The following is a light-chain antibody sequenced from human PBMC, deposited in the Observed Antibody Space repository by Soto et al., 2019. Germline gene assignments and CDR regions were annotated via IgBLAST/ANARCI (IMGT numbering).Light chain of an antibody. CDR2: WAS. Sequence: DIVMTQSPDSLAVSLGERATINCKSSQSVFYSSSDNNYLAWYQQKPGQPPKLLIYWASTRESGVPDRFSGSGSGTDFTLTISSLQADDFAVYFCHQYNNWPRTFGQGTRLEI. V-gene: IGKV4-1*01. J-gene: IGKJ5*01. CDR3: HQYNNWPRT. CDR1: QSVFYSSSDNNY.